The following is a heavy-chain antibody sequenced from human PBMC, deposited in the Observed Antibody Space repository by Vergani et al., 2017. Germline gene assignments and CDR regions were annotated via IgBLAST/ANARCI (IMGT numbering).Heavy chain of an antibody. D-gene: IGHD4-17*01. Sequence: QVQLVESGGGVVQPGRSLRLSCAASGFTFSSYGMHWVRQAPGKGLEWVAVISYDGSNKYYVDSVKGRFTISRDNSKNTLYLQMNSLRVEDTAVYYCAKLYGDLDYWGQGTLVTVSS. V-gene: IGHV3-30*18. J-gene: IGHJ4*02. CDR1: GFTFSSYG. CDR2: ISYDGSNK. CDR3: AKLYGDLDY.